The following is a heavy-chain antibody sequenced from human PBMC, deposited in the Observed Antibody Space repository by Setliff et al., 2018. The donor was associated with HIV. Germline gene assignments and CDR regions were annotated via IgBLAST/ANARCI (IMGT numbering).Heavy chain of an antibody. CDR3: ARRMWQQDSKFMYYFDY. CDR1: GYSFTTYW. J-gene: IGHJ4*02. D-gene: IGHD6-13*01. CDR2: IYPGDSDT. V-gene: IGHV5-51*01. Sequence: GESLKISCEASGYSFTTYWIGWVRQKPGKGLEWMGIIYPGDSDTRYSPSFQGQVTISADKSISTAYLQWSSLKASDTAMYYCARRMWQQDSKFMYYFDYWGQGTLVTVSS.